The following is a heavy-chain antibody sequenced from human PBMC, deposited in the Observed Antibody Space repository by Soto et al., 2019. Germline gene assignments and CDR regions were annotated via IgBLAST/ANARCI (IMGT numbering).Heavy chain of an antibody. J-gene: IGHJ4*02. V-gene: IGHV3-23*01. CDR1: GFTFSSYA. CDR3: GEGFLLGYRIPYPNDY. D-gene: IGHD2-15*01. Sequence: PGGSLRLSCAASGFTFSSYAMSWVRQAPGKGLEWASAISGSGGSTYYADSVKGRFTISRDNSKNTLYLQMNSLRAEDTAVYYWGEGFLLGYRIPYPNDYWGQGTLVTVS. CDR2: ISGSGGST.